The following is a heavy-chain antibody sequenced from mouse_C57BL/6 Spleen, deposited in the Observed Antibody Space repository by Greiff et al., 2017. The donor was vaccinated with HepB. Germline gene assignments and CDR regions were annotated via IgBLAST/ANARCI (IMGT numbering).Heavy chain of an antibody. CDR1: GYSFTGYY. CDR2: INPSTGGT. D-gene: IGHD3-3*01. CDR3: ARRRDPYWYFDV. Sequence: VHVKQSGPELVKPGASVKISCKASGYSFTGYYMNWVKQSPEKSLEWIGEINPSTGGTTYNQKFKAKATLTVDKSSSTAYMQLKSLTSEDSAVYYCARRRDPYWYFDVWGTGTTVTVSS. J-gene: IGHJ1*03. V-gene: IGHV1-42*01.